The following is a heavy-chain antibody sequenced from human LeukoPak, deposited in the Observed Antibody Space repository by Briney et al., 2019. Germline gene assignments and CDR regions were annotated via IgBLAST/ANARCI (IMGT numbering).Heavy chain of an antibody. D-gene: IGHD3-22*01. J-gene: IGHJ4*02. CDR1: GGSISSGGYS. V-gene: IGHV4-30-2*01. CDR3: ARGYYYDSSGHQFDY. Sequence: PSQTLSLTCAVSGGSISSGGYSWSRIRQPPGKGLEWIGYIYHSGSTYYNPSLKSRVTISVDTSKNQFSLKLSSVTAADTAVYYCARGYYYDSSGHQFDYWGQGTLVTVSS. CDR2: IYHSGST.